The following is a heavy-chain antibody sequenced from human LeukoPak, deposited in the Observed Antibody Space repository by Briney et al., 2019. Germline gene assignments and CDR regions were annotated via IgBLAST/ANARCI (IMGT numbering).Heavy chain of an antibody. J-gene: IGHJ6*02. Sequence: PAESRRLACAVSGFKFSDHYIDWVRQAAREGREWDGRSRNKASSHTTEYAASVEGRFTISRDVSESSLYLQMNSLRTEDTAVYYCGRIAINANNGMDVWGQGTTVTVSS. V-gene: IGHV3-72*01. CDR3: GRIAINANNGMDV. CDR2: SRNKASSHTT. D-gene: IGHD1/OR15-1a*01. CDR1: GFKFSDHY.